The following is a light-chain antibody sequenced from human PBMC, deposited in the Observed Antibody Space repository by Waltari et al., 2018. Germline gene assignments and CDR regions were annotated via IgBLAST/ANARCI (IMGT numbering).Light chain of an antibody. CDR2: DNE. V-gene: IGLV1-51*01. CDR3: ATWDTRLCAVV. J-gene: IGLJ3*02. Sequence: QSVLTQPPSVSAAPGQKVTISCSGGVSNIGQYYVSWYQHLPQPAPKLLIFDNENRPSGIPDRFAGSQSGTSATLGITGLQTGDEADYYCATWDTRLCAVVLGGGTKLTVL. CDR1: VSNIGQYY.